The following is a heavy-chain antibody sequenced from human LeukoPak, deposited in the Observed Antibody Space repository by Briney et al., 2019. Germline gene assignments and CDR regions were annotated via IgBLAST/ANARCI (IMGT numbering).Heavy chain of an antibody. V-gene: IGHV1-69*02. CDR2: IIPILGIA. CDR1: GGTFSSYT. D-gene: IGHD6-6*01. J-gene: IGHJ6*03. Sequence: SVKVSCKASGGTFSSYTISWVRQAPGQGLEWMGRIIPILGIANYAQRFQGRVTITADKSTSTAYMELSSLRSEDTAVYYCARRGAARPPRDEYMDVWGKGTTVTVSS. CDR3: ARRGAARPPRDEYMDV.